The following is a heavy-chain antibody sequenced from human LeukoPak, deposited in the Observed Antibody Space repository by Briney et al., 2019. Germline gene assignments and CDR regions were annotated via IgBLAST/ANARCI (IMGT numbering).Heavy chain of an antibody. Sequence: ASVKLSCKASGGTFSSYAISWVRQAPGQGLEWMGGTLPIFGTAIYAQKFQGRVTITAAKSTSTAYMELSSLRSEDTAVYYCASGYCSGGSCYSVFDYWGQGTLVTVSS. V-gene: IGHV1-69*06. CDR1: GGTFSSYA. CDR3: ASGYCSGGSCYSVFDY. J-gene: IGHJ4*02. CDR2: TLPIFGTA. D-gene: IGHD2-15*01.